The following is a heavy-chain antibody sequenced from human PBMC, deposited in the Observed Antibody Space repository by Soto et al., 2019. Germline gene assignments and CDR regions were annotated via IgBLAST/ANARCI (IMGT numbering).Heavy chain of an antibody. D-gene: IGHD3-3*01. CDR3: ARVMNDFWSGYSDY. V-gene: IGHV3-48*02. CDR2: ISCSSSTI. CDR1: GFTFSSYS. J-gene: IGHJ4*02. Sequence: GGSLRLSCAASGFTFSSYSMNWVRQAPGKGLEWVSYISCSSSTIYYADSVKGRFTISRDNAKNSLYLQMNSLRDEDTAVYYCARVMNDFWSGYSDYWGQGTLVTVSS.